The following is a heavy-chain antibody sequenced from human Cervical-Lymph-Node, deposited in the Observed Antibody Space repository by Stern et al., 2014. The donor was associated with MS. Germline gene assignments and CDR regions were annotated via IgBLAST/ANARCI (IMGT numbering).Heavy chain of an antibody. CDR3: AHRPLSLAAVYFDY. CDR2: IYWDDDN. Sequence: ESGPTLVRPTQTLTLTCTFSGFSLTSRGVGVAWIRQPPGKALEWLALIYWDDDNRYSPSLQSRLSITKDTSKNQVVLTLTNVDPVDTATYYCAHRPLSLAAVYFDYWGQGALVTVSS. V-gene: IGHV2-5*02. J-gene: IGHJ4*02. D-gene: IGHD6-6*01. CDR1: GFSLTSRGVG.